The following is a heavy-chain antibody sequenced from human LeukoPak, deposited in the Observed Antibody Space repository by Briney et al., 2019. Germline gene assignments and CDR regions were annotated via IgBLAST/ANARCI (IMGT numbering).Heavy chain of an antibody. J-gene: IGHJ4*02. CDR3: ARQTGSGLFILP. V-gene: IGHV4-39*01. CDR2: IYYSGNT. CDR1: GVSISSSNSY. Sequence: SETLSLTCTVSGVSISSSNSYWGWIRQPPGKGLEWIGSIYYSGNTYYNASLESQVSISIDTSKNQFSLRLTSVTAADTAVYYCARQTGSGLFILPGGQGTLATVSS. D-gene: IGHD3/OR15-3a*01.